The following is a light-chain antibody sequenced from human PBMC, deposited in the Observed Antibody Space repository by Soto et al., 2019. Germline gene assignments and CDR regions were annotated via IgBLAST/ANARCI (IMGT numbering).Light chain of an antibody. Sequence: DIQMTQSPSSLSASVGDRFTITCRASQSISSYLNWYQQKPGKAPKLLIYAASSLQSGVPSRFSGSGSGTDFTLTISSLQPEDFATYYCQQYNVYYTFGQGTKVDIK. CDR3: QQYNVYYT. CDR1: QSISSY. CDR2: AAS. J-gene: IGKJ2*01. V-gene: IGKV1-39*01.